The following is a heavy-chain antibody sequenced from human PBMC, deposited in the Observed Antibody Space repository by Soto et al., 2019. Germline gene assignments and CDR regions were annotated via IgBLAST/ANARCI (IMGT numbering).Heavy chain of an antibody. CDR3: ARDDGLRYYDSSGYSPSGMDV. D-gene: IGHD3-22*01. J-gene: IGHJ6*02. V-gene: IGHV3-53*01. CDR1: GFTVSSNY. CDR2: IYSGGST. Sequence: GGSLRLSCAASGFTVSSNYMSWVRQAPGKGLEWVSVIYSGGSTYYADSVKGRFTISRDNSKNTLYLQMNSLRAEDTAVYYCARDDGLRYYDSSGYSPSGMDVWGQGTTVTVSS.